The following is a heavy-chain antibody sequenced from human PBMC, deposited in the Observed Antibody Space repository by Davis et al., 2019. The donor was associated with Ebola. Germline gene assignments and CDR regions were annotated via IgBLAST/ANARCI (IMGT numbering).Heavy chain of an antibody. Sequence: ASVKVSCKASGYTFSSYYMHWVRQAPGEGLEWMGIINPSGGRTTYAQKFQGRVTMTRDTSTSTVYMELSSLRSEDTAVYYCARDVGSYYFDYWGQGTLVTVSS. CDR1: GYTFSSYY. J-gene: IGHJ4*02. CDR2: INPSGGRT. V-gene: IGHV1-46*01. CDR3: ARDVGSYYFDY. D-gene: IGHD1-26*01.